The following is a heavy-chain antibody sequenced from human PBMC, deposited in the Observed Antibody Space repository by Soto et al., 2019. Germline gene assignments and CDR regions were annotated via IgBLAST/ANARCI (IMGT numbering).Heavy chain of an antibody. CDR3: ARVSSGWYYFDY. Sequence: LCLTWSVADGYSIGRSGCWIWIKQPPGKGLEWIGYMYNSGSTNYSPSLKSRVIISVDTSKNQFSLKLSSVTAAETAVYYCARVSSGWYYFDYWGQGTLVTVSS. J-gene: IGHJ4*02. CDR1: DGYSIGRSGC. CDR2: MYNSGST. D-gene: IGHD6-19*01. V-gene: IGHV4-61*01.